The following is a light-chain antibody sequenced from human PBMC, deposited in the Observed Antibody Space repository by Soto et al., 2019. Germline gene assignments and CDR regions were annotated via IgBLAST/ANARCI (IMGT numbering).Light chain of an antibody. CDR1: TGAVTSGHY. J-gene: IGLJ2*01. CDR2: DTT. Sequence: QAVVTQEPSLTVSPGGTVTLTCASSTGAVTSGHYPYWFHQMPGQAPRTMIYDTTNKHSWTPARFSGSLLGGKAALTLSGAQPEDEAEYYCLLSDSGAWVFGGGTKLTVL. V-gene: IGLV7-46*01. CDR3: LLSDSGAWV.